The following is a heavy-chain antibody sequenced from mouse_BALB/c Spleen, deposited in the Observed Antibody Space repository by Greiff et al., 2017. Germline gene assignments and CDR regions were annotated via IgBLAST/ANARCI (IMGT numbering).Heavy chain of an antibody. CDR1: GFYIKDYY. J-gene: IGHJ4*01. Sequence: VQLKQSGAELVRPGALVKLSCKASGFYIKDYYMHWVKQRPEQGLEWIGWIDPENGNTKYDPKFQGKATITADTSSNTAYLQLSSLTSEDTAVYYCAREYGNYGGYAMDYWGQGTSVTVSS. CDR3: AREYGNYGGYAMDY. D-gene: IGHD2-10*02. CDR2: IDPENGNT. V-gene: IGHV14-1*02.